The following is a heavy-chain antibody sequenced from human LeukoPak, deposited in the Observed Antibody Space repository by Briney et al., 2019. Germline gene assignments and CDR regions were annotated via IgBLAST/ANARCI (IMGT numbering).Heavy chain of an antibody. V-gene: IGHV3-23*01. Sequence: GGSLRLSCAASGFTFSSYALSWVRQAPGKGLEWVSGITGSGGSTFYADSVKGRFTISRDKSKNTLYLEMNSLRAEDTAVYYCAKDRDSSSWYLGSCFGDSGGQGTLVTVSS. CDR1: GFTFSSYA. CDR3: AKDRDSSSWYLGSCFGDS. D-gene: IGHD6-13*01. CDR2: ITGSGGST. J-gene: IGHJ4*02.